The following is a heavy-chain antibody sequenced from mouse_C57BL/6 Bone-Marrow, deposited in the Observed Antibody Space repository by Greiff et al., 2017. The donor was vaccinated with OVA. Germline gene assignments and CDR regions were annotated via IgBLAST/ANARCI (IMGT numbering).Heavy chain of an antibody. J-gene: IGHJ2*01. D-gene: IGHD1-1*01. CDR2: INPSSGYT. V-gene: IGHV1-4*01. CDR1: GYTFTSYT. Sequence: QVHVKQSGAELARPGASVKMSCKASGYTFTSYTMHWVKQRPGQGLEWIGYINPSSGYTKYNQKFKDKATLTADKSSSTAYMQLSSLTSEDSAVYYCARSGFLVTTVVATDYWGQGTTLTVSS. CDR3: ARSGFLVTTVVATDY.